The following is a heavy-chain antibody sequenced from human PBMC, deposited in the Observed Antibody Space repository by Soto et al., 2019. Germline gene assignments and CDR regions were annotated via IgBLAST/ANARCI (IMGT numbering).Heavy chain of an antibody. V-gene: IGHV1-8*01. CDR2: MNPNSGNT. D-gene: IGHD3-16*02. Sequence: QVQLVQSGAEVKKPGASVKVSCKASGYTFTSYDINWVRQATGQGLEWMGWMNPNSGNTGYAQKFQGRVTMTRNTSKSTAYMEPSSLRSEDTTVYYCARMDVDGYVWGSYRSNWFDPWGQGTLVTVSS. CDR1: GYTFTSYD. J-gene: IGHJ5*02. CDR3: ARMDVDGYVWGSYRSNWFDP.